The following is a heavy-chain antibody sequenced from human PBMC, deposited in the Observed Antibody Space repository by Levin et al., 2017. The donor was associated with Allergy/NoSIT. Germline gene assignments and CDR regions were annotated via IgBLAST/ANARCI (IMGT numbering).Heavy chain of an antibody. CDR2: ISYDGSNK. J-gene: IGHJ6*02. Sequence: PGGSLRLSCAASGFTFSSYAMHWVRQAPGKGLEWVAVISYDGSNKYYADSVKGRFTISRDNSKNTLYLQMNSLRAEDTAVYYCAREPDCSSTSCYTENYYGMDVWGQGTTVTVSS. D-gene: IGHD2-2*02. CDR3: AREPDCSSTSCYTENYYGMDV. CDR1: GFTFSSYA. V-gene: IGHV3-30*04.